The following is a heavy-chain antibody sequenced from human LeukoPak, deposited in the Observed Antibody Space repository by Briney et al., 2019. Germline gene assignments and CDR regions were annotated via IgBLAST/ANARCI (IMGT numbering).Heavy chain of an antibody. CDR2: VYYGRSP. CDR1: GDSISRSTYY. J-gene: IGHJ5*02. D-gene: IGHD3-22*01. Sequence: SETLSLTCTVSGDSISRSTYYWAWIRQPPRKGLEWIGSVYYGRSPYFNPSLESRATISVDTSKNHFSLKMSSVTAADTAVYYCARYYFDSSNYYSNWFDPWGQGTLVTVSS. V-gene: IGHV4-39*02. CDR3: ARYYFDSSNYYSNWFDP.